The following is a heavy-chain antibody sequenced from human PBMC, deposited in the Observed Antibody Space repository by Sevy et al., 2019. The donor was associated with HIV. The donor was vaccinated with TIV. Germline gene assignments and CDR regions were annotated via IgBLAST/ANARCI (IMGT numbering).Heavy chain of an antibody. CDR2: IYTSGST. Sequence: SETLSLTCTVSGGSISSYYWSWIRQPAGKGLEWIGRIYTSGSTNYNPSLKSGVTISVDTSKNQFSLKLSSVTTADTAVYYCAGDIHCSSTSCYGRIAFDIWGQGTMVTVSS. V-gene: IGHV4-4*07. D-gene: IGHD2-2*01. J-gene: IGHJ3*02. CDR3: AGDIHCSSTSCYGRIAFDI. CDR1: GGSISSYY.